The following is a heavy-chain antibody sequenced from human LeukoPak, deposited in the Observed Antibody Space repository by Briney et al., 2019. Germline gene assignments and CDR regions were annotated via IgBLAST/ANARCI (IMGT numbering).Heavy chain of an antibody. D-gene: IGHD2-15*01. CDR1: GGSISSSHW. CDR3: ARKYCSSTSCSYAFDI. V-gene: IGHV4-4*02. Sequence: SETLSLTCAVSGGSISSSHWWSWVRQPPGEGLEWIGEIYHTGSTNYNPSLESRVTISVDTSKKQFSLKLTSVTAADTAVYFCARKYCSSTSCSYAFDIWGQGTMITVSS. CDR2: IYHTGST. J-gene: IGHJ3*02.